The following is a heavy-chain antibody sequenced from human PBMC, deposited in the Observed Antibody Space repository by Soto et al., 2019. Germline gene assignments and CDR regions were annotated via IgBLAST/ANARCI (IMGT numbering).Heavy chain of an antibody. CDR3: ARYSSSVYYFDY. CDR2: IYYSGST. Sequence: PSETLSLTCTVSGSSISSGGYYWSWIRQHPGKGLEWIGYIYYSGSTYYNPSLKSRVTISVDTSKNQFSLKLSSVTAADTAVYYCARYSSSVYYFDYWGQGTLVTVSS. CDR1: GSSISSGGYY. V-gene: IGHV4-31*03. D-gene: IGHD6-6*01. J-gene: IGHJ4*02.